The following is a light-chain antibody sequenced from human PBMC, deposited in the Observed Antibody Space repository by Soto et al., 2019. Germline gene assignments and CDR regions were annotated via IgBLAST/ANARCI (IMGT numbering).Light chain of an antibody. J-gene: IGKJ1*01. V-gene: IGKV1-5*03. Sequence: DIQMTQSPSTLSASVGDRVTITCRASQSITTWLAWYQQKPGKAPKLLIYKASNLESGVPSRFSGSGSGTEFTLTISSLQPDDFAIYHCQQYNSYPRTFGQGTKVEIK. CDR3: QQYNSYPRT. CDR2: KAS. CDR1: QSITTW.